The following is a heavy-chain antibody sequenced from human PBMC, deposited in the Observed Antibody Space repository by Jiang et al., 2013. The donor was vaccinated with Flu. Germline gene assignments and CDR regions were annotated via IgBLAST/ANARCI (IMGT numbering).Heavy chain of an antibody. CDR1: GYTFTSYT. D-gene: IGHD2-15*01. J-gene: IGHJ6*02. CDR2: INGGNGDT. V-gene: IGHV1-3*01. CDR3: ARVVIAATLYGMDV. Sequence: GAEVKKPGASVKVSCKASGYTFTSYTMHWVRQAPGQRLEWMGWINGGNGDTKYSQKLQGRVTLTRDTSASTAYMELSSLRSEDTAVYYCARVVIAATLYGMDVWGQGTTVTVSS.